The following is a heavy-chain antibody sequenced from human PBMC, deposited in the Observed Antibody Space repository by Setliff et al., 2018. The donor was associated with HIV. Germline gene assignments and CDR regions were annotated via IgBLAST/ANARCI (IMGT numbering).Heavy chain of an antibody. D-gene: IGHD5-12*01. CDR3: TTEDPWLRFGH. CDR1: GFTFSDYY. J-gene: IGHJ5*02. Sequence: PGGSLRLSCAASGFTFSDYYMSWIRQAPGKGLEWVGFIRSIAYGGTTEYAAPVKGRFTISRDDSKTTLYLQMNSLKTEDTAVYYCTTEDPWLRFGHWGQGTLVTVSS. V-gene: IGHV3-15*01. CDR2: IRSIAYGGTT.